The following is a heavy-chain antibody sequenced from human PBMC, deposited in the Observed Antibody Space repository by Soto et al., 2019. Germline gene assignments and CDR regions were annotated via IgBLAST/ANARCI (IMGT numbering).Heavy chain of an antibody. D-gene: IGHD6-19*01. V-gene: IGHV4-59*01. CDR3: ARSQWLAEGAFMDV. CDR1: GGPISYYY. Sequence: PSETLSLTCTVSGGPISYYYWSWVRQPPGKGLEWIGYIYYSGSTKYNPSLKSRVTISVDTSKKQFSLKLNSVTAADTPVYYCARSQWLAEGAFMDVWGQGTTVTVSS. CDR2: IYYSGST. J-gene: IGHJ6*01.